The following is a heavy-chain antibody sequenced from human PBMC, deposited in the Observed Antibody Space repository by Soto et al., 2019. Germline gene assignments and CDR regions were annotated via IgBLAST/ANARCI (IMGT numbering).Heavy chain of an antibody. Sequence: EVQLLESGGGLVQPGGSLRLSCVASGFIFSNYAMTWVRQAPGKGLERVSGISSSGSSTHYADSVKGRFTISRDNPKNTLYLQMNSLRAEDSAIYYCAKDGFAATGTYFDYWGQGILVTVSS. CDR2: ISSSGSST. V-gene: IGHV3-23*01. D-gene: IGHD6-13*01. CDR1: GFIFSNYA. J-gene: IGHJ4*02. CDR3: AKDGFAATGTYFDY.